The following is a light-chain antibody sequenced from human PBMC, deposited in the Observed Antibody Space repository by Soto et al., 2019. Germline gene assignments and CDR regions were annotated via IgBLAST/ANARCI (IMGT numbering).Light chain of an antibody. J-gene: IGLJ3*02. Sequence: QAVVTQEPSLTVSPGGTVTLTCASSTEAVTSAYYPNWFQQKPGQAPRALIYSTGNKHSWTPARFSGSLLGGKAVLTVSGVQPEDEADYYCLLYYGGDQTWVFGGGTKLTVL. CDR1: TEAVTSAYY. CDR3: LLYYGGDQTWV. V-gene: IGLV7-43*01. CDR2: STG.